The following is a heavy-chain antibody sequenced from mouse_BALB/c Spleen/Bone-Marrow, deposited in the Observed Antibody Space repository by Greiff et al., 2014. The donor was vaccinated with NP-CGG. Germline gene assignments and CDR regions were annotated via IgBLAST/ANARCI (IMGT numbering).Heavy chain of an antibody. CDR2: FSYDGSN. CDR3: ARGGYDSGYDAMDY. D-gene: IGHD1-1*01. J-gene: IGHJ4*01. V-gene: IGHV3-6*01. CDR1: GYSITSGFY. Sequence: EVQLQQSGPGLVKPSQSLYLTCSVTGYSITSGFYWYWNRQLPGNKLERRGYFSYDGSNNYNPSLKNRISITRDTSKNQFFLKLNSVTTEATATYYGARGGYDSGYDAMDYWGQGTSVTVSS.